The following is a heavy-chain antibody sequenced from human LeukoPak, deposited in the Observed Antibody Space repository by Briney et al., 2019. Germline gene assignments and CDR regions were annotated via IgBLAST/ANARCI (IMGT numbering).Heavy chain of an antibody. J-gene: IGHJ4*02. V-gene: IGHV3-7*01. D-gene: IGHD3-3*01. Sequence: GGSLRLSCAASGFTFSSYWMSWVRQAPGKGLEWVANIKQDGSEKYYVDSVKGRFTISRDNAKNSLYLQMNSLRAEDTAVYYCARDSPEWSGYTDYWGQGTLVTVSS. CDR2: IKQDGSEK. CDR1: GFTFSSYW. CDR3: ARDSPEWSGYTDY.